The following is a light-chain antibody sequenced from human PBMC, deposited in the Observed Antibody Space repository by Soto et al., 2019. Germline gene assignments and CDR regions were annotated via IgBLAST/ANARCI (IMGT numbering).Light chain of an antibody. J-gene: IGKJ1*01. CDR1: QSVSSN. CDR2: GAS. V-gene: IGKV3-15*01. Sequence: EIVMTQSPGTLSVSPVERATLSCRASQSVSSNLAWYQQKPGQAPRLFIYGASTRATGIPAKFSGSGFGTEFTLSISSLQSEDFAVYYCQQYQNWPPTFGQGTKVDIK. CDR3: QQYQNWPPT.